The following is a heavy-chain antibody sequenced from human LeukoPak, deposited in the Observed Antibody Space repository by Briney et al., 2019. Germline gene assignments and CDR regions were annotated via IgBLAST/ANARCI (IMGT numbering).Heavy chain of an antibody. CDR2: IVVGSGNT. V-gene: IGHV1-58*01. J-gene: IGHJ6*02. D-gene: IGHD2-8*01. CDR1: GFTFTSSA. CDR3: AADRVMVYAGYYYYGMDV. Sequence: SVKVSCKASGFTFTSSAVQWVRQARGQRLERIGWIVVGSGNTNYAQKFQERVTITRDMSTSTAYMELSSLRSEDTAVYYCAADRVMVYAGYYYYGMDVWGQGTTVTVSS.